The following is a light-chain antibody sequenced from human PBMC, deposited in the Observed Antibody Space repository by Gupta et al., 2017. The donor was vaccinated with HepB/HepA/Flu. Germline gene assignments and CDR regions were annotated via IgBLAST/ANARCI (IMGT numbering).Light chain of an antibody. CDR2: AAS. CDR1: QSISSY. Sequence: DIQMTQSPSSLSASVGERVTITCRASQSISSYLNWYQQKPGKAPNLLIYAASSVQSGVPSRFSGSGSGTDFALTISSLQPEDFATYYCQQSDAAPLTFGGGTKVEIK. CDR3: QQSDAAPLT. V-gene: IGKV1-39*01. J-gene: IGKJ4*01.